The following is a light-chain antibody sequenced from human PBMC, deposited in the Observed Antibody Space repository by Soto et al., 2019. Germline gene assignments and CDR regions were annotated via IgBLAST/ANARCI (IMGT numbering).Light chain of an antibody. V-gene: IGKV3-15*01. CDR1: QGIGDT. CDR3: QTYNNWPLT. Sequence: ELVLTQSPATLSLSAVAVAKLSGRASQGIGDTLAWYQHKPGQTPRLLIYDTSTRATGVPTRFSGSRSGAEFTLTINSLQSEDFAVYYCQTYNNWPLTCGGGNTGAIK. J-gene: IGKJ4*01. CDR2: DTS.